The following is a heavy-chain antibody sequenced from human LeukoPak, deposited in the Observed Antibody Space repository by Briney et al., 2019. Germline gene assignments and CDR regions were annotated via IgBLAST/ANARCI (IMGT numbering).Heavy chain of an antibody. Sequence: ASVKVSCKASGYTFTGYYMHWVRQAPGQGLEWMGWINPNSGGTNYAQKFQGRVTMTRDTSISTAYMELSRLRSDDTAAYYCARASITMIVVVITNESNDAFDIWGQGTMVTVSS. CDR2: INPNSGGT. J-gene: IGHJ3*02. V-gene: IGHV1-2*02. D-gene: IGHD3-22*01. CDR3: ARASITMIVVVITNESNDAFDI. CDR1: GYTFTGYY.